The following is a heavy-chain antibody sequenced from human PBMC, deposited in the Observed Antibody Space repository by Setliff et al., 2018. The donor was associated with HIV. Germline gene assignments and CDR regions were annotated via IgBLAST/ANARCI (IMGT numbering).Heavy chain of an antibody. CDR3: ARARGTNWPFDY. J-gene: IGHJ4*02. D-gene: IGHD1-1*01. V-gene: IGHV3-74*01. Sequence: SLRLSCAASGFTFSTTWMYWVRQAPGKGLVWVSRINTDGSSTTYADSVKGRFTISRDNAKNTLYLQMNSLRAEDTAVYYCARARGTNWPFDYWGQGTLVTVSS. CDR2: INTDGSST. CDR1: GFTFSTTW.